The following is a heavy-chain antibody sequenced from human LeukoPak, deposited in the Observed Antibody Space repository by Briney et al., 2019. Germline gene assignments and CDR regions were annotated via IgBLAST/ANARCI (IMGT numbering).Heavy chain of an antibody. CDR2: IYTSGST. V-gene: IGHV4-4*07. J-gene: IGHJ5*02. CDR3: ARDYDVWSGYYTSNWFDP. D-gene: IGHD3-3*01. CDR1: GGSISSYY. Sequence: SETLSLTCTVSGGSISSYYWSWIPQPAGKGLEWIGRIYTSGSTNYNPSLKSRVTMSVDTSKNQFSLKLSSVTAADTAVYYCARDYDVWSGYYTSNWFDPWGQGTLVTVSS.